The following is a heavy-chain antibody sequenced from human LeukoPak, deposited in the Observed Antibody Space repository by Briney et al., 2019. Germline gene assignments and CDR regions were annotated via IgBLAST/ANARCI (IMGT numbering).Heavy chain of an antibody. CDR3: TTDPAN. CDR2: IRSESDGGTT. J-gene: IGHJ4*02. Sequence: GGSLRLSCATSGFGFIDTWMSWVRQAPGKGLEWVGRIRSESDGGTTDYAAPVKGRVTISRDDSLNTLFLQMNSLKVEDAAMYYCTTDPANWGPGTLVIVSS. V-gene: IGHV3-15*01. CDR1: GFGFIDTW.